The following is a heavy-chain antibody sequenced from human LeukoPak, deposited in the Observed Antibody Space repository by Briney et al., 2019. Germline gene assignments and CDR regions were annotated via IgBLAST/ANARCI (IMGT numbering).Heavy chain of an antibody. D-gene: IGHD6-19*01. CDR2: ISWNSGSI. Sequence: GRSLRLSCAASGFTFDDYGMHWVRQPPGKGLEWVSGISWNSGSIGYADSVKGRFTISRDNAKNSLYLQMNSLRAEDTALYYCAKGSYYGMDVWGQGTTVTVSS. J-gene: IGHJ6*02. CDR3: AKGSYYGMDV. CDR1: GFTFDDYG. V-gene: IGHV3-9*01.